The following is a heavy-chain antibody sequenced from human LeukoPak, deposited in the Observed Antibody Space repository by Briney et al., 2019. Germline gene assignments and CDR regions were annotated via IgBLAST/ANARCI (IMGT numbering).Heavy chain of an antibody. CDR3: GKSPYYFDRNIDY. CDR1: GFTFSSYW. V-gene: IGHV3-74*01. D-gene: IGHD3-22*01. J-gene: IGHJ4*02. Sequence: SGGSLRLSCAASGFTFSSYWMHWVRQAPGKGLVWVSRISPDGSITTYADSVRGRFTISRDNSKNSLYLQMNSLRSEDTAFYYCGKSPYYFDRNIDYWGQGTLVTVSS. CDR2: ISPDGSIT.